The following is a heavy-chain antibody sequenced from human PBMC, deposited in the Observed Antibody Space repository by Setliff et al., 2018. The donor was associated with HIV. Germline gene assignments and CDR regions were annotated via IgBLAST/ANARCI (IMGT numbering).Heavy chain of an antibody. CDR3: ARDPIAAAGYNWFDP. J-gene: IGHJ5*02. V-gene: IGHV4-4*07. CDR1: GGSITSYY. D-gene: IGHD6-13*01. CDR2: IYTSGTT. Sequence: PSETLSLTCTVSGGSITSYYWSWIRQPAGKGLEWIGRIYTSGTTNYNPSLKSRVTISVDTSKNQFSLKLSSVTAADTAVYYCARDPIAAAGYNWFDPWGQGTLVTVSS.